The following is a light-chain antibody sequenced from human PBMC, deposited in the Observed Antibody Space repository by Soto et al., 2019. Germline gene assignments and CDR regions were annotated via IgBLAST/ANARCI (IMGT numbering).Light chain of an antibody. CDR3: QQYNNRPPHT. CDR2: AAS. V-gene: IGKV3-15*01. J-gene: IGKJ2*01. CDR1: QSIGTN. Sequence: EVVMVQSPDTLSVSPGKRATLSCRASQSIGTNLAWYQQKPGQPPRLLIYAASARPTGIPDRFSGSGSGTEFILSISRLQSEDFAVYYCQQYNNRPPHTFGQGTKLELK.